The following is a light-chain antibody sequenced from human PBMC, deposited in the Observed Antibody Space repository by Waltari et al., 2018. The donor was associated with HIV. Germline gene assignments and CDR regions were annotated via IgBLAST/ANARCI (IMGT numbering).Light chain of an antibody. Sequence: QSALTQPASVSGSPGQSITISCTGTSSDVGGYNYVSCYQQHPGKAPKLMIYDVSNRPSGVSNRFSGSKSGNTASLTISGLQAEDEADYYCSSYTSSSIYWVFGGGTKLTVL. CDR1: SSDVGGYNY. CDR2: DVS. J-gene: IGLJ3*02. V-gene: IGLV2-14*03. CDR3: SSYTSSSIYWV.